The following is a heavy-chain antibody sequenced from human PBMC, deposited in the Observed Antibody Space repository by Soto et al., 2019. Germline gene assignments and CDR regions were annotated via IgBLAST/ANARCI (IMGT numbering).Heavy chain of an antibody. CDR3: ARAVGDPLYYLDY. D-gene: IGHD6-19*01. J-gene: IGHJ4*02. CDR2: TDYSGNT. CDR1: SDSISSYY. Sequence: QVQLQESGPGLVRPSETLSLTCTVSSDSISSYYWIWIRQSPGKGLEWIVYTDYSGNTNYNPSLKSRVTISGDKSKNQFSLRLSSVTAADTAVYYCARAVGDPLYYLDYWGQGTLVTVSS. V-gene: IGHV4-59*08.